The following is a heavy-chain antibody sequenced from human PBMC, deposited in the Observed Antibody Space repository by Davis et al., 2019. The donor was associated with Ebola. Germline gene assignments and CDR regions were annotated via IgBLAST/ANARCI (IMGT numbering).Heavy chain of an antibody. CDR1: GGTFSSYA. V-gene: IGHV1-69*04. CDR2: IIPILGIA. Sequence: AASVKVSCKASGGTFSSYAISRVRQAPGQGLEWMGRIIPILGIANYAQKFQGRVTITADKSTGTAYMELSSLRSEDTAVYYCAREGEQQLVTVDWFDPWGQGTLVTVSS. D-gene: IGHD6-13*01. CDR3: AREGEQQLVTVDWFDP. J-gene: IGHJ5*02.